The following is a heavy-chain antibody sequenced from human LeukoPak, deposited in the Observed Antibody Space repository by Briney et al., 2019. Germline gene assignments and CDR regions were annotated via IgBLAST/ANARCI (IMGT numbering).Heavy chain of an antibody. Sequence: SETLSLTCAVSGDSINSDYWSWIRQPPGKGLEWIGYIYYTGSTNYNPSLKSRVTISVDTSKNQFSLKLSSVTAADTAVYYCARDSGSYLDFDYWGQGTLVTVSS. D-gene: IGHD1-26*01. V-gene: IGHV4-59*12. CDR3: ARDSGSYLDFDY. CDR1: GDSINSDY. CDR2: IYYTGST. J-gene: IGHJ4*02.